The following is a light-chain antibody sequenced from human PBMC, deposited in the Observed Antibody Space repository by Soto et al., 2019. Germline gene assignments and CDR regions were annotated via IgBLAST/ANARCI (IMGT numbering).Light chain of an antibody. J-gene: IGKJ1*01. Sequence: DIQMTQSPSTLSASVGDRVTITCRASQTISTLLAWYQQRPGKAPNLLIYKASSLESGDPSMFSGSGSETEFTLTISSLQPDDFATYFCQQYSTYPWTFGQGTNMEVK. CDR3: QQYSTYPWT. V-gene: IGKV1-5*03. CDR1: QTISTL. CDR2: KAS.